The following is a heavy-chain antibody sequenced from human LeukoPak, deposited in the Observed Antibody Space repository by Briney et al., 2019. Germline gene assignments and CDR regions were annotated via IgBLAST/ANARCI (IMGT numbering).Heavy chain of an antibody. D-gene: IGHD1-26*01. V-gene: IGHV1-2*02. CDR3: ARDQGGGATDFDY. CDR2: INPNSGGT. CDR1: GYTFNVYH. Sequence: ASVKVSCKASGYTFNVYHIHWVRQAPGQGLEWMGWINPNSGGTNYAQKFQGRVTMTRDTSISTVYMELSRLTSDDTAVYYCARDQGGGATDFDYWGQGTLVTVSS. J-gene: IGHJ4*02.